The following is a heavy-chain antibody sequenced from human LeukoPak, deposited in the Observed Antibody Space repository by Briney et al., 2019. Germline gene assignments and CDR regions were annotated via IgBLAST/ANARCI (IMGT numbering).Heavy chain of an antibody. Sequence: GGSLRLSCSASGFTFSTYWMHWVRQAPGKGLVWVSHINSDGSYTNYADSMKGRFTISRDNTKNTLYLQMDSLRAEDTAVYYCANNGHDTFDYWGQGTLVTVSS. J-gene: IGHJ4*02. CDR3: ANNGHDTFDY. CDR1: GFTFSTYW. V-gene: IGHV3-74*01. D-gene: IGHD1-1*01. CDR2: INSDGSYT.